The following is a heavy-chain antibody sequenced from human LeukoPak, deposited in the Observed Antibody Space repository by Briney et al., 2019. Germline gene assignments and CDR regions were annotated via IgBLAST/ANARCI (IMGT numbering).Heavy chain of an antibody. V-gene: IGHV1-69*06. CDR3: AVGATTTHLGY. CDR2: IIPIFGTA. CDR1: GGTFSSYA. J-gene: IGHJ4*02. D-gene: IGHD1-26*01. Sequence: GASVKVSCKASGGTFSSYAISWVRQAPGQGLEWMGGIIPIFGTANYAQKFQGRVTITADKSTSTAYMELSSLRSEDTAVYYCAVGATTTHLGYWGQGTLVTVSS.